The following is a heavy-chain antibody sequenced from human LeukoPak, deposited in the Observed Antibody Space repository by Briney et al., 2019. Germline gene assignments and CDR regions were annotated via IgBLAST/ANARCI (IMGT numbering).Heavy chain of an antibody. D-gene: IGHD6-19*01. V-gene: IGHV4-4*02. CDR3: ARYDVGWYYFDY. CDR1: GGSISSSNW. CDR2: IYHSGST. J-gene: IGHJ4*02. Sequence: SETLSLTCVVSGGSISSSNWWSWVRQPPEKGLEWIGEIYHSGSTNYNPSLKSRVTISVDKSKNQLSLKLSFVTAADKAVYYCARYDVGWYYFDYWGQGTLVTVSS.